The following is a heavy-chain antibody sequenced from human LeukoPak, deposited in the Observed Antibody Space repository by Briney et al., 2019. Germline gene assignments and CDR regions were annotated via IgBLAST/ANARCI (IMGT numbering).Heavy chain of an antibody. D-gene: IGHD2-21*01. CDR3: ARHGFCGGNCYSFTPYNCYGLDV. CDR1: GGSISTYY. V-gene: IGHV4-59*08. J-gene: IGHJ6*02. CDR2: IFNSGIT. Sequence: SETLSLTCTLFGGSISTYYLSWIRQPPGKGLEWIGYIFNSGITNYNPSLRGRVTISVDTSKNQFALNLSSVTAADTAVYYCARHGFCGGNCYSFTPYNCYGLDVWGQGTTVTVSS.